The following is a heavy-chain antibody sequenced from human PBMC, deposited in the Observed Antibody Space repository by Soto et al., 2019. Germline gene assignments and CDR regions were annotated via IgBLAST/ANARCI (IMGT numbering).Heavy chain of an antibody. Sequence: GGSLRLSCAASGFTFSSYAMSWVRQAPGKGLEWVSAISGSGGSTYYAYSVKGRFTISRDNSKNTLYLQMSSLRAEDTAVYYCAKVMVKNWFDPWGQGTLVTVSS. D-gene: IGHD5-18*01. CDR3: AKVMVKNWFDP. CDR2: ISGSGGST. J-gene: IGHJ5*02. V-gene: IGHV3-23*01. CDR1: GFTFSSYA.